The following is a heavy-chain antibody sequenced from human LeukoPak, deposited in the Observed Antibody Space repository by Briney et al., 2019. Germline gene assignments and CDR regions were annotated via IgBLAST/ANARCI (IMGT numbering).Heavy chain of an antibody. CDR2: ISRSGSTI. CDR1: GFTFSSYE. D-gene: IGHD1-26*01. J-gene: IGHJ3*02. V-gene: IGHV3-48*03. Sequence: GGSLRLSCAASGFTFSSYEMNWVRQAPGKGLEWVSYISRSGSTIYYADSVKGRFTISRDNAKTSLYLQMNSLRAEDTAVYYCARASGELLLDAFDIWGQGTMVTVSS. CDR3: ARASGELLLDAFDI.